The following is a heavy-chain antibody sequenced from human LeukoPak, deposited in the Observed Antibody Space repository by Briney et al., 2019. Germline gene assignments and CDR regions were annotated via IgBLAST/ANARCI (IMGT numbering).Heavy chain of an antibody. V-gene: IGHV3-23*01. CDR2: ISGSGSGSST. Sequence: GGSLRLSCAASGFTFSSYAMSWVRQAPGKGLEWVSTISGSGSGSSTYYADSVKGRFTISRDNSKNTLYLQMNSLRAEDTAVYYCAKGVGYCSGGSCQQFDYWGQGTLVTVSS. CDR1: GFTFSSYA. CDR3: AKGVGYCSGGSCQQFDY. D-gene: IGHD2-15*01. J-gene: IGHJ4*02.